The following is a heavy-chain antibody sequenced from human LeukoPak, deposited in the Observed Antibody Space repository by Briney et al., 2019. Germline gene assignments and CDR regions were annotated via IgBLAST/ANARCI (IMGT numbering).Heavy chain of an antibody. CDR2: ISGSGGST. V-gene: IGHV3-23*01. Sequence: GGSLRLSCAASGFTFSSYSMNWVRQAPGKGLEWVSAISGSGGSTYYADSVKGRFTISRDNSKNTLYLQMNSLRAEDTAVYYCARAGGIVGASGGYYYMDVWGKGTTVTVSS. CDR3: ARAGGIVGASGGYYYMDV. D-gene: IGHD1-26*01. J-gene: IGHJ6*03. CDR1: GFTFSSYS.